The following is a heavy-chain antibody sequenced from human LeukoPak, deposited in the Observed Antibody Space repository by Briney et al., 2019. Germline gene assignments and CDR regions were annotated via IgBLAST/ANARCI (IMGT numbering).Heavy chain of an antibody. Sequence: GGSLRLSCAASGFTFSSYAMHWVRQAPGKGLEWVSGINWNGGSTGYADSVKGRFTISRDNAKNSLYLQMNSLRAEDTALYYCARRRSGSSGWRQNYYFDYWGQGTLVTVSS. J-gene: IGHJ4*02. D-gene: IGHD6-19*01. CDR1: GFTFSSYA. V-gene: IGHV3-20*04. CDR3: ARRRSGSSGWRQNYYFDY. CDR2: INWNGGST.